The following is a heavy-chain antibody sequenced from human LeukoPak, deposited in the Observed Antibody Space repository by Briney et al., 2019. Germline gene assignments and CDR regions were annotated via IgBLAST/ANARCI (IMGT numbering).Heavy chain of an antibody. V-gene: IGHV1-46*01. J-gene: IGHJ4*02. D-gene: IGHD2-21*01. Sequence: ASVKVSCKASGYTFTTYYIHWVRQAPGQGLEWMGIINPSGGSTTYAQKFQDRVTLTRDTSTSTVYMELNSLRSDDTAVYYCAREIVLMEGADYWGQGTLPTVSA. CDR2: INPSGGST. CDR3: AREIVLMEGADY. CDR1: GYTFTTYY.